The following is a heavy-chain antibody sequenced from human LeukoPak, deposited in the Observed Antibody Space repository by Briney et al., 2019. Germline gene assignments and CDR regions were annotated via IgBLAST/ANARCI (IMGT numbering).Heavy chain of an antibody. CDR1: GFTFSTYE. V-gene: IGHV3-48*03. Sequence: GGSLRLSCAASGFTFSTYEMNWVRQSPGKGLEWVSYISGSAGTIYYADSVKGRFTISRDNAKNSVYLQMDSLRAEDTAVYYCARERSSNTWGSFDYWGQGTPVTVSS. D-gene: IGHD6-13*01. J-gene: IGHJ4*02. CDR2: ISGSAGTI. CDR3: ARERSSNTWGSFDY.